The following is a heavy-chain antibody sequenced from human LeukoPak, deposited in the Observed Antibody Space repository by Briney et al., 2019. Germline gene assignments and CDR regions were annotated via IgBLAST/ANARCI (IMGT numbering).Heavy chain of an antibody. CDR2: IYGDGSS. CDR1: GFTVSSNC. D-gene: IGHD5/OR15-5a*01. V-gene: IGHV3-53*01. J-gene: IGHJ4*02. Sequence: GGSLRLSCAASGFTVSSNCMGWVRQAPGKGLKWVSVIYGDGSSYYADSVKGRFTISRDNSKNTLHLQMNSLRAEDTAVYYCARGEAVGYTVERLWWGQGTLVTVSS. CDR3: ARGEAVGYTVERLW.